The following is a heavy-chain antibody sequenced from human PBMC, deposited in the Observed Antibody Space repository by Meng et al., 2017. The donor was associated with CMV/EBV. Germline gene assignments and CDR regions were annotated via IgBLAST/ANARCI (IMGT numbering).Heavy chain of an antibody. Sequence: GGSLRLSCAASGFTFSSYALHWVRQAPGKGLEWVAVISYDGSNKYYADSVKGRFTISRDNSKNTLYLQMNSLRAEDTAVYYCASGQYCSSTSCYGYYYYGMDVWGQGTTVTVSS. CDR2: ISYDGSNK. D-gene: IGHD2-2*01. CDR3: ASGQYCSSTSCYGYYYYGMDV. CDR1: GFTFSSYA. V-gene: IGHV3-30-3*01. J-gene: IGHJ6*02.